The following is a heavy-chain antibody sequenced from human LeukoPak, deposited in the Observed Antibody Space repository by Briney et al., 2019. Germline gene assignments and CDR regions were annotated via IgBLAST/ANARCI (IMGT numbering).Heavy chain of an antibody. V-gene: IGHV3-21*01. J-gene: IGHJ6*03. Sequence: GGSLRLSCAASGFTFSSYSMNWVRQAPGKGLEWVSSISSSSSYIYYADSVKGRFTISRDNAKNSLYLQMNSLSAEDTAVYYCARDGAVAGPKSSSWDTHYYYYMDVWGKGTTVTVSS. CDR3: ARDGAVAGPKSSSWDTHYYYYMDV. CDR1: GFTFSSYS. CDR2: ISSSSSYI. D-gene: IGHD6-13*01.